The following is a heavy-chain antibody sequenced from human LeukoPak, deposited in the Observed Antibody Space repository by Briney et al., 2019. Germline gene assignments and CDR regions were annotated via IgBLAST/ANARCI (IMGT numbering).Heavy chain of an antibody. J-gene: IGHJ4*02. CDR1: GYTFTSYY. D-gene: IGHD5-18*01. Sequence: ASVKVSCKASGYTFTSYYMHWVRQAPGQGLEWMGIINPSGGSTSYAQKFQGRVTMTRDMSTSTVYMELSSLRSEDTAVYYCARDRDVDTAMGFFDYWGQGTLVTVSS. CDR2: INPSGGST. V-gene: IGHV1-46*01. CDR3: ARDRDVDTAMGFFDY.